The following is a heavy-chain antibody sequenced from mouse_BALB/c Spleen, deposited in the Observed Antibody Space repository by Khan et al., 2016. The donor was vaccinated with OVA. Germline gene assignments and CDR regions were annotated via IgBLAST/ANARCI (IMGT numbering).Heavy chain of an antibody. V-gene: IGHV9-3-1*01. CDR3: AREEDSEALDY. J-gene: IGHJ4*01. Sequence: QIQLVQSGPELKKPGVTVKISCKASGYTFTTYGMNWVKQAPGKGLKWMGWINTYTGEPTYVDDFKGRFAFSLATSASTAYLQINNLKNEDSATYFCAREEDSEALDYWGQGTSVTVSS. CDR2: INTYTGEP. CDR1: GYTFTTYG.